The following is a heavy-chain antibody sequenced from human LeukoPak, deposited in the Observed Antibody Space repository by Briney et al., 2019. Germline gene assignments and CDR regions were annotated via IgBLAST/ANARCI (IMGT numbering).Heavy chain of an antibody. CDR3: ARVSLEGDY. CDR2: IYYSGST. J-gene: IGHJ4*02. CDR1: VGSICRSGYY. V-gene: IGHV4-30-4*01. Sequence: SETLSLTCTVSVGSICRSGYYWSWIRQPPGKGLEWIGYIYYSGSTYYNPSLKSRVTISVDTSKNQFSLKLSSVTAADTAVYYCARVSLEGDYWGQGTLVTVSS.